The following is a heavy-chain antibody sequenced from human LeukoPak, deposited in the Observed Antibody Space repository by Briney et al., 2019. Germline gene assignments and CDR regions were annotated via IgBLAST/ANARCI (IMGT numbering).Heavy chain of an antibody. D-gene: IGHD1-1*01. CDR1: GYTFTSYD. J-gene: IGHJ4*02. CDR3: ARAPKVQLERRGWYYFDY. Sequence: ASVKVSCKASGYTFTSYDINWVRQATGQGLEWMGWMNPNSVNTGYAQKFQGRVTMTRNTSISTAYMELSSLRSEDTAVYYCARAPKVQLERRGWYYFDYWGQGTLVTVSS. V-gene: IGHV1-8*01. CDR2: MNPNSVNT.